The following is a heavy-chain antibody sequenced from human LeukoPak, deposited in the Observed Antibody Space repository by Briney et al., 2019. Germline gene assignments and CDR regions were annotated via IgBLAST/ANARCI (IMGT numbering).Heavy chain of an antibody. CDR3: ARVGSRGTVDY. CDR1: GGSISSGGYS. D-gene: IGHD3-16*01. V-gene: IGHV4-30-2*01. Sequence: SETLSLTCAVSGGSISSGGYSWSWIRQPPGKGLEWIGYIYHSGSTYYNPSLKSRVTISVDRSKNQFSLKLSSVTAADTAVYYCARVGSRGTVDYWGQGTLVTVSS. CDR2: IYHSGST. J-gene: IGHJ4*02.